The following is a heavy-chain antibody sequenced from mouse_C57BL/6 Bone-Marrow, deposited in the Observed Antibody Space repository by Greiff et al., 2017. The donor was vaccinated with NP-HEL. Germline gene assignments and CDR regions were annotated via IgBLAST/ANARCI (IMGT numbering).Heavy chain of an antibody. CDR2: IDPNSGGT. CDR3: ASGGRRGWYFDV. Sequence: QVQLQQPGAELVKPGASVKLSCKASGYTFTSYWMHWVKQRPGRGREWIGRIDPNSGGTKYNEKFKSKATMTVDKPSSTAYMQLSSLTSEDSAVYCCASGGRRGWYFDVWGTGTTVTVSS. J-gene: IGHJ1*03. V-gene: IGHV1-72*01. CDR1: GYTFTSYW.